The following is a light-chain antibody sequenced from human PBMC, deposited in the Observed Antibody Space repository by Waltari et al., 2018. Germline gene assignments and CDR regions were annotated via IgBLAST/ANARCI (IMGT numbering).Light chain of an antibody. CDR3: QQSSSSPHT. J-gene: IGKJ4*01. V-gene: IGKV1-39*01. CDR1: QAISGY. CDR2: AAS. Sequence: DIEMTQSPSYLSASVGDRVTITCRASQAISGYLNWYQQKPGRAPKLLIYAASSLQSGVPSRFSGSGYGTDFTLTISSLQPEDFAIYSCQQSSSSPHTFGGGTKVEMK.